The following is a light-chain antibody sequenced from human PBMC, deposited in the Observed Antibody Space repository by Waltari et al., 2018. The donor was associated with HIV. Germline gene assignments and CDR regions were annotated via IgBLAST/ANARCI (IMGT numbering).Light chain of an antibody. CDR3: QSYDSSLNGHVV. J-gene: IGLJ2*01. CDR1: RSNFGTGYD. V-gene: IGLV1-40*01. Sequence: QSVLTQAPSVSGAPGQRVTISCTGSRSNFGTGYDVHWYQQLPGTAPKLLIYANNQRPSGVPARFSGSESATSASLVITGLQAEDEADYYCQSYDSSLNGHVVFGGGTKVTVL. CDR2: ANN.